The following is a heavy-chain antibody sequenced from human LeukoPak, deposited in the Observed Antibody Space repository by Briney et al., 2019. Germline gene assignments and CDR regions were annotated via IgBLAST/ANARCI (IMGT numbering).Heavy chain of an antibody. CDR1: GDSISSSSDY. V-gene: IGHV4-39*07. D-gene: IGHD1-1*01. CDR2: IYYSGST. CDR3: ARVSGTTSRLDP. Sequence: PSETLSLTCTVSGDSISSSSDYWGWIRQPPGKGLEWSGNIYYSGSTYYNPSLKSRVTISVDTSKNQFSLKLSSVTAADTAVYYCARVSGTTSRLDPWGQGTLVTVSS. J-gene: IGHJ5*02.